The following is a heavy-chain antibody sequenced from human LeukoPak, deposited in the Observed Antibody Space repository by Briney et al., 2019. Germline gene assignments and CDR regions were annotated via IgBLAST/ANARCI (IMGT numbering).Heavy chain of an antibody. CDR2: IGAAGAHT. CDR3: ARELGGTKTGGFDI. V-gene: IGHV3-64*02. CDR1: GFRFGYLD. D-gene: IGHD1-14*01. J-gene: IGHJ3*02. Sequence: GGSLRLSCAASGFRFGYLDMHWVRQAPGKGLEFVSSIGAAGAHTFYADSVKGRFTISRDNFQSTMYLQMDGLRPEDSAVYYCARELGGTKTGGFDIWGQGTVVTVSS.